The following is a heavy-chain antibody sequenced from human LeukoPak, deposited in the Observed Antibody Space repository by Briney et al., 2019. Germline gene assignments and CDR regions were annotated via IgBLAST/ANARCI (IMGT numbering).Heavy chain of an antibody. CDR1: GFTFNNYA. D-gene: IGHD1-7*01. J-gene: IGHJ4*02. Sequence: PGGSLRLSCAASGFTFNNYALSWVRQAPGRGLEWFSAISGSGGATYYADSVMGRFTISRDNSQNTLYLQMNSLRADDTAIFYCEKGAATTRYYFDCWGQGTLVSVSS. CDR3: EKGAATTRYYFDC. CDR2: ISGSGGAT. V-gene: IGHV3-23*01.